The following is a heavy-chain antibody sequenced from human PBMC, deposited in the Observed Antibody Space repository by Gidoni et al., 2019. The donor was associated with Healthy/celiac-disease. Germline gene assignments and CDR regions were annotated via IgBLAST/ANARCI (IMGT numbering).Heavy chain of an antibody. V-gene: IGHV3-33*01. J-gene: IGHJ4*02. CDR2: IWYDGSNK. CDR3: ARGYGDYSQTHDY. Sequence: QVQLVESGGGVVQPGRSLRLSCAASGFAFSSYGMHCVRQAPGKGLEWLAGIWYDGSNKYYADSVKGRFTISRDNSKNTLYLQMNSLRAEDTAVYYCARGYGDYSQTHDYWGQGTLVTVSS. CDR1: GFAFSSYG. D-gene: IGHD4-17*01.